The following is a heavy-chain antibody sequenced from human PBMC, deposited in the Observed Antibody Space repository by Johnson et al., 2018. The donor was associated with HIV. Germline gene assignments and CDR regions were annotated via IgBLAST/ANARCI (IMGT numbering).Heavy chain of an antibody. J-gene: IGHJ3*02. D-gene: IGHD3-16*01. CDR3: AKDFSAVRVGVHAFDI. Sequence: VQLVESGGVVVQPGGSLRLSCAASGFTFDDYTMHWVRQAPGKGLEWVSLISWDGGCTYYADSVKGRFTISRDNSNNSLYLQMNSLRTEDTALYYCAKDFSAVRVGVHAFDIWGQGTMVTVSS. CDR1: GFTFDDYT. V-gene: IGHV3-43*01. CDR2: ISWDGGCT.